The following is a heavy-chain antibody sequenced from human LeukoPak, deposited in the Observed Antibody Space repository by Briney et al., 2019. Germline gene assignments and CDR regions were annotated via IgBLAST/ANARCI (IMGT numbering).Heavy chain of an antibody. D-gene: IGHD3-22*01. CDR1: GFTFSSYA. CDR3: ATPLDYYDSSGRHQGGD. CDR2: IKEDGTKK. V-gene: IGHV3-7*03. Sequence: GGSLRLSCAASGFTFSSYAMSWVRQAPGKGLEWVANIKEDGTKKNYVDSVKGRFTISRVNAKNSLYLQMSGLRAEDTALYYCATPLDYYDSSGRHQGGDWGQGTLVTVSS. J-gene: IGHJ4*02.